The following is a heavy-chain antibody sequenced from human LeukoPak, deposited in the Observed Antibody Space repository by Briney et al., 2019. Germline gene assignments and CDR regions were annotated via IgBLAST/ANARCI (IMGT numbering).Heavy chain of an antibody. V-gene: IGHV1-69*13. D-gene: IGHD2-2*01. J-gene: IGHJ4*02. CDR3: ARGGHCSSTSCKLWFGIF. CDR2: IIPIFDTA. CDR1: GGTFSNYA. Sequence: SVKVSCKASGGTFSNYAINWVRQAPGQGLEWMGGIIPIFDTANYAQKFQGRVTITADESTSTAYMELGSLRSEDTAVYYCARGGHCSSTSCKLWFGIFWGQGTLVTVSS.